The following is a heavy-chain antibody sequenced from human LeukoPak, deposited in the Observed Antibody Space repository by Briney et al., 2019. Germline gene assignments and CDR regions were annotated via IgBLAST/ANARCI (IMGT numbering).Heavy chain of an antibody. CDR2: INHSGST. V-gene: IGHV4-34*01. CDR3: ASPFKAAASPRYFRH. Sequence: SETLSLTCAVYGGSFSGYYWSWIRQPPGKGLEWIGEINHSGSTNYNPSLKSRVTISVDTSKNQFSLKLSSVTAADTAVYYCASPFKAAASPRYFRHWGQGTLVTVSS. D-gene: IGHD2-2*01. J-gene: IGHJ1*01. CDR1: GGSFSGYY.